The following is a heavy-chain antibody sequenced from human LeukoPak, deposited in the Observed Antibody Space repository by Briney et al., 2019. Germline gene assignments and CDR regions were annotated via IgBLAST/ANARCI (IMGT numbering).Heavy chain of an antibody. Sequence: SETLSLTXAVYGGSFSGYYWSWIRQPPGKGLEWIGEINHSGSTNYNPSLKSRVTISVDTSKNQFSLKLSSVTAADTAVYYCARGRGDFWSGYYLFFFDYWGQGTLVTVSS. J-gene: IGHJ4*02. V-gene: IGHV4-34*01. CDR3: ARGRGDFWSGYYLFFFDY. D-gene: IGHD3-3*01. CDR1: GGSFSGYY. CDR2: INHSGST.